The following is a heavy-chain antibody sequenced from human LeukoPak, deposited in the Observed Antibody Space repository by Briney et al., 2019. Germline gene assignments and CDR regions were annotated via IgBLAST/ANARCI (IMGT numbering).Heavy chain of an antibody. CDR1: GGSISSSYW. CDR3: ASPPTYYYDSSGYYP. Sequence: PSGTLSLTCAVSGGSISSSYWWSWIRQPPGKGLEWIGEIYHTGSTNYNPSLKSRVTISVDKSKNQFSLKLSSVTAADTAVYYCASPPTYYYDSSGYYPWGQGTLVTVSS. V-gene: IGHV4-4*02. J-gene: IGHJ5*02. CDR2: IYHTGST. D-gene: IGHD3-22*01.